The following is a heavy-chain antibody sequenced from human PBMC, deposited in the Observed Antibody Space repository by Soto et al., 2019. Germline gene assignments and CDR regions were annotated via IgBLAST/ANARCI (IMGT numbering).Heavy chain of an antibody. D-gene: IGHD3-3*01. CDR1: GGSISSGGYS. CDR2: IDHSGNT. Sequence: SETLSLTCAVSGGSISSGGYSWTWVRQPPEKGLEWIGQIDHSGNTDYNPSLKSRVTISGDKSKNQFSLRLISVTAADTAVYYCARGVRFLELFNENYFGYWGQGTLVTVSS. V-gene: IGHV4-30-2*01. J-gene: IGHJ4*02. CDR3: ARGVRFLELFNENYFGY.